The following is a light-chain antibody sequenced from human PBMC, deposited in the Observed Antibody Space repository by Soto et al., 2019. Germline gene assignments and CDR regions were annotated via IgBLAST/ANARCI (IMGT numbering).Light chain of an antibody. CDR2: LGS. V-gene: IGKV2-28*01. CDR3: MQALQTPST. CDR1: QSLLHSNGYNY. J-gene: IGKJ3*01. Sequence: DFVMTQSPLSLPVTPGEPASISCRSSQSLLHSNGYNYLDWYLQKPGQSPQLLIYLGSNRASGVPDRFSGSGSGTDFTLKISRVEAEGVGVYYCMQALQTPSTFGPGTKVDIK.